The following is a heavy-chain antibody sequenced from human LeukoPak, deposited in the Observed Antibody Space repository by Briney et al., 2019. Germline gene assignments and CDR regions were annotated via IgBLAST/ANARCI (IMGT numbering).Heavy chain of an antibody. Sequence: PGGSLRLSCAASGFTFSSYDMHWVRHATGKGLEWVSGIGTAGDTYYPGSVKGRFTISRENAKNSLYLQMNSLRAGDTAVYYCARGAGSYNAFDIWGQGTMVTVSS. CDR3: ARGAGSYNAFDI. D-gene: IGHD1-26*01. J-gene: IGHJ3*02. CDR2: IGTAGDT. V-gene: IGHV3-13*01. CDR1: GFTFSSYD.